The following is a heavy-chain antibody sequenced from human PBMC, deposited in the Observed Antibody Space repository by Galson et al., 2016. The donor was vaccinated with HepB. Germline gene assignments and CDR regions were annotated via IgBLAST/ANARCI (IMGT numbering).Heavy chain of an antibody. CDR3: ASRAGDYYDNSGYYYYYNYGVDV. Sequence: SVKVSCKASGGTFSNYAISWVRQAPGQGLEWMGGIIPIFGTANYAQNFQGRVTITADESTSTAYMELSSLRCEDTAVYYCASRAGDYYDNSGYYYYYNYGVDVWGQGSTVTVSS. CDR1: GGTFSNYA. V-gene: IGHV1-69*13. CDR2: IIPIFGTA. D-gene: IGHD3-22*01. J-gene: IGHJ6*01.